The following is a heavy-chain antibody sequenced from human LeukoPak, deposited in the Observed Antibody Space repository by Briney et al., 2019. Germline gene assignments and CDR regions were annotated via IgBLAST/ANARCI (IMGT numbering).Heavy chain of an antibody. V-gene: IGHV3-74*01. D-gene: IGHD4-17*01. CDR1: GFTFSSYW. Sequence: PGGSLRLSRAASGFTFSSYWMHWVRQAPGKGLVWVSRSNSDGSSTNYADSVKGRFTISRDNAKNTLYLQMNSLRAEDTAVYYCARGGDYPFDYWGQGTLVTVSS. CDR3: ARGGDYPFDY. CDR2: SNSDGSST. J-gene: IGHJ4*02.